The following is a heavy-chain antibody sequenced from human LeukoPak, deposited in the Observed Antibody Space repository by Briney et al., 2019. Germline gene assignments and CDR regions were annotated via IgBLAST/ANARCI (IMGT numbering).Heavy chain of an antibody. V-gene: IGHV4-59*01. D-gene: IGHD1-26*01. Sequence: PSETLSLTCTVSGGSISSYYWSWIRQPPGKGLEWIGYIYYSGSTSYNPSLKSRVTISVDTSKNQFSLKLSSVTAADTAVYYCAGGGSYYSCFDYWGQGTLVTVSS. CDR1: GGSISSYY. CDR3: AGGGSYYSCFDY. J-gene: IGHJ4*02. CDR2: IYYSGST.